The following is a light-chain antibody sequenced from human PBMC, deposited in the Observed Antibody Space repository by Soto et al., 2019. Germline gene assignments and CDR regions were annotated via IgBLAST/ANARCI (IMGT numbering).Light chain of an antibody. J-gene: IGLJ2*01. CDR1: SSNIGAHP. Sequence: QSVLTQPPSAYGTPGQRVTIACSGSSSNIGAHPINWYQQLPGTAPKLLIYNNDQRPSGVPDRFSASKSGTSASLAISGLQSEDEADYYCEAWDDSLYGAVLGGGTKLTVL. CDR3: EAWDDSLYGAV. CDR2: NND. V-gene: IGLV1-44*01.